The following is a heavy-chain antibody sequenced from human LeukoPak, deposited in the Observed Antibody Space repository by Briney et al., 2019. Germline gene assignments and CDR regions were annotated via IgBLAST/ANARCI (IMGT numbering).Heavy chain of an antibody. J-gene: IGHJ5*02. D-gene: IGHD5-12*01. CDR2: INPNSGGT. CDR3: ARGGGYSGYEFDP. Sequence: EASVKVSCQASGYTFTGYYKHWVRQAPGQGLEWMGWINPNSGGTNYAQKFRGRVTMTRDTSISTAYMELSRLRSDDTAVYYCARGGGYSGYEFDPWGQGTLVTVSS. CDR1: GYTFTGYY. V-gene: IGHV1-2*02.